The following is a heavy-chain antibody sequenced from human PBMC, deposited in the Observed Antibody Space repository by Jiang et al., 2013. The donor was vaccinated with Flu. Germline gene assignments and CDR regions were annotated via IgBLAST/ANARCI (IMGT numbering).Heavy chain of an antibody. V-gene: IGHV4-39*02. CDR3: ARDRLPLAAYHFDY. J-gene: IGHJ4*02. D-gene: IGHD3-16*01. CDR1: GDSISSGSYY. Sequence: GPGLVKPSETLSLTCTVSGDSISSGSYYWGWIRQPPGKGLEWFGSIYYSGSTYSNPSLKSRVTLSVDTSRNQFSLKLRSVTAADTAVYYCARDRLPLAAYHFDYWGQGTLVTVSS. CDR2: IYYSGST.